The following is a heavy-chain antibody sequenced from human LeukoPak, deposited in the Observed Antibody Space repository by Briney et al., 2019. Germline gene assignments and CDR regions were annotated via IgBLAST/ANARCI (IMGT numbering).Heavy chain of an antibody. V-gene: IGHV3-21*06. CDR1: GFNLNTYC. J-gene: IGHJ4*02. CDR3: ARVAEAAAFDS. CDR2: LRSNSRYR. D-gene: IGHD6-13*01. Sequence: GGSLRLSHAASGFNLNTYCMNWVRQAAGKGLEWVSSLRSNSRYRYHADPMRGRFTISRDNAKNSLYLQMNSLKPEDTAVYYCARVAEAAAFDSWRQGTLVTVSS.